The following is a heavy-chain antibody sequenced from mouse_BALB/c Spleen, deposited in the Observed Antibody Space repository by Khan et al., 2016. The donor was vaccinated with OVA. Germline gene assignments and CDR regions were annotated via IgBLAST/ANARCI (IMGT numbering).Heavy chain of an antibody. CDR2: ISYSGNT. CDR1: GYSITSDYA. V-gene: IGHV3-2*02. CDR3: ARIKGGDFDY. Sequence: EVQLQESGPGLVKPSQSLSLTCTVTGYSITSDYAWNWIRQFPGNNLEWMGYISYSGNTKYTPSLKSRISITRDTSKYQFFLQLNSVTIEDTATYYCARIKGGDFDYWGQGTTLTVSS. J-gene: IGHJ2*01.